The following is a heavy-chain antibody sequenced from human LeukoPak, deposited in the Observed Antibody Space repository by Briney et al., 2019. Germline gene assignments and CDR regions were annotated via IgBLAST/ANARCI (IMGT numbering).Heavy chain of an antibody. V-gene: IGHV4-34*01. CDR1: GGSFSGYY. J-gene: IGHJ5*02. Sequence: RPSETLSLTCAVYGGSFSGYYWSWIRQPPGKGLEWIGEINHSGSTNYNPSLKSRVTISVDTSKNQFSLKLSSVTAADTAVYYCARDVYYYDSSGYVWFDPWGQGTLVTVSS. CDR2: INHSGST. D-gene: IGHD3-22*01. CDR3: ARDVYYYDSSGYVWFDP.